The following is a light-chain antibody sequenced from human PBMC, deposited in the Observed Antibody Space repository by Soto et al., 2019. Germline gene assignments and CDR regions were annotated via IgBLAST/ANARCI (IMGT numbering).Light chain of an antibody. Sequence: QPVLTQPPSVSGAPGQRVTISCTGSSSNIGAGYDVHWYQQLPGTAPKLLIYGNSNRPSGVPDRFSGSKSGTSPSLAITGLQAEDEADYYCQSYDSSLSGPVVFGGGTKLTLL. V-gene: IGLV1-40*01. CDR3: QSYDSSLSGPVV. CDR1: SSNIGAGYD. J-gene: IGLJ2*01. CDR2: GNS.